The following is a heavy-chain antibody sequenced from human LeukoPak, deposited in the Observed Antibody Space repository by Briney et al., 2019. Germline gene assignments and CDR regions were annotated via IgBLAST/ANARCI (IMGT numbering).Heavy chain of an antibody. CDR3: AKRLAVVVTAAIDY. V-gene: IGHV3-30-3*02. J-gene: IGHJ4*02. Sequence: GGSLRLSCAASGFTFSSYAMHWVRQAPGKGLEWVAVISYDGSNKYYADSVKGRFTISRDNSKNTLYLQMNSLRAEDTAVYYCAKRLAVVVTAAIDYWGQGTLVTVSS. D-gene: IGHD2-21*02. CDR2: ISYDGSNK. CDR1: GFTFSSYA.